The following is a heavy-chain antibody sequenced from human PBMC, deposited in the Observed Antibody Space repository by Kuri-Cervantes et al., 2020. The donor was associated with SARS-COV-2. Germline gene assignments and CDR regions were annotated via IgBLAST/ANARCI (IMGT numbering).Heavy chain of an antibody. D-gene: IGHD1-14*01. Sequence: SGPTLSKPTHTLTLTCTFSGFSRSTSGVGLGWIRQPPGKALEWLALIYSNDEKRYSPSLKSRLAITKDTSKNQVVLTMANMDPVDTATYYCAHTEVSITGNRIFNYWGQGTLVTVSS. V-gene: IGHV2-5*01. CDR1: GFSRSTSGVG. J-gene: IGHJ4*02. CDR3: AHTEVSITGNRIFNY. CDR2: IYSNDEK.